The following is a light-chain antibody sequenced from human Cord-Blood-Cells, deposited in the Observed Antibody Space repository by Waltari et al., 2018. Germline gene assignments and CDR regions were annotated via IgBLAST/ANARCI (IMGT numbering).Light chain of an antibody. CDR1: SSDVGSYNL. CDR2: EVS. V-gene: IGLV2-23*02. J-gene: IGLJ2*01. CDR3: CSYAGSSTFRV. Sequence: QSALTQPASVSGSPGQSITISCTGTSSDVGSYNLVSCYQQPPGKAPKLVIYEVSKRPSGVSNRFSGSKSGNTASLTISGLQAEDEADYYCCSYAGSSTFRVFGGGTKLTVL.